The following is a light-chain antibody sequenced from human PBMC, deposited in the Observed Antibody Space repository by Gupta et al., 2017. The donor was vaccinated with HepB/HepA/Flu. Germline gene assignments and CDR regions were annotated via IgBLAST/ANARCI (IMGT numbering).Light chain of an antibody. J-gene: IGLJ2*01. Sequence: QPSSLSASPGASASLTCTLRSGINVGTYRIYWYQQKPGSPPQYLLRYKSDSDKQQGSGVPSRFSGSKDASANAGILLISGLQSEDEDDYYCMIWHSSACVFGGGTKLTVL. CDR1: SGINVGTYR. V-gene: IGLV5-45*02. CDR3: MIWHSSACV. CDR2: YKSDSDK.